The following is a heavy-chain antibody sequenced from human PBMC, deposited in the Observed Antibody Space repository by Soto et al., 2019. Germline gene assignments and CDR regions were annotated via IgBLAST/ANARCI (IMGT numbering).Heavy chain of an antibody. CDR2: IIPILGIA. V-gene: IGHV1-69*02. CDR3: ARGAVVVVVAATHYAFDI. D-gene: IGHD2-15*01. Sequence: QVQLVQSGAEVKKPGSSVKVSCKASGGTFSSYTISWVRQAPGQGLEWMGRIIPILGIANYAQKFQGRVTITADKYTSTGDMELSSLRSEDTAVYYCARGAVVVVVAATHYAFDIWGQGTMVTVSS. J-gene: IGHJ3*02. CDR1: GGTFSSYT.